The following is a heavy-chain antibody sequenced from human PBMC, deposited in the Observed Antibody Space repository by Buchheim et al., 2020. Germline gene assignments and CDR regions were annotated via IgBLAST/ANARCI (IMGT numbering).Heavy chain of an antibody. Sequence: VQLVESGGGLVLPGGSLRLSCVVSGFPFRNYRMHLVRQVPGTGLVWVSSLNGDERIIGYADSVRGRFTVSRDNDKNTLSLQLNSLRAEDSAVYYCAREPPLGDENWLDSWGQGTL. CDR3: AREPPLGDENWLDS. J-gene: IGHJ5*01. CDR2: LNGDERII. V-gene: IGHV3-74*01. D-gene: IGHD1-26*01. CDR1: GFPFRNYR.